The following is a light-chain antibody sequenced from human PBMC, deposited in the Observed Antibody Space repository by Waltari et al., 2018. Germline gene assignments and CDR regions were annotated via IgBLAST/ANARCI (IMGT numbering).Light chain of an antibody. J-gene: IGLJ2*01. V-gene: IGLV2-14*01. Sequence: QSALTQPASVSGSPGQAIIISCTGTGSDVGGYDYVSWYQQYPGKAPRLIIYDVYNPPAGVSNRFSGSESDNTDALTSSGLQAEDESVYYCSSSTSSGVVFGGGTKLTVL. CDR1: GSDVGGYDY. CDR2: DVY. CDR3: SSSTSSGVV.